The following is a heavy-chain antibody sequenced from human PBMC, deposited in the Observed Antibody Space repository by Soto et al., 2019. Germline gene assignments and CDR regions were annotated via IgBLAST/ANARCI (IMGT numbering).Heavy chain of an antibody. CDR3: ARSSDYGSGSYGWFDP. CDR2: ISYDGTNK. J-gene: IGHJ5*02. D-gene: IGHD3-10*01. Sequence: GGSLLLSCAASVFPFNSYAMPWVRQAPGKGLEWVAVISYDGTNKYYADSVKGRFTISRDNSKDTLYLQMNSLRAEDTAVYYCARSSDYGSGSYGWFDPWGQGTLVTVS. CDR1: VFPFNSYA. V-gene: IGHV3-30-3*01.